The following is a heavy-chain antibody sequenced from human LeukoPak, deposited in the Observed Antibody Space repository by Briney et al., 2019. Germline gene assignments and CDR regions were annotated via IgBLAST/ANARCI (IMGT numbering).Heavy chain of an antibody. CDR2: INDSEST. D-gene: IGHD6-13*01. CDR1: GGSFSGYY. V-gene: IGHV4-34*01. Sequence: SETLSLTCAVYGGSFSGYYWSWIRQPPGKGLEWIGEINDSESTNYNPSLKSRVTISVDTSKNQFSLKLSSVTAADTAMYYCARETAAAGSFIAINDYWGQGTLVTVSS. J-gene: IGHJ4*02. CDR3: ARETAAAGSFIAINDY.